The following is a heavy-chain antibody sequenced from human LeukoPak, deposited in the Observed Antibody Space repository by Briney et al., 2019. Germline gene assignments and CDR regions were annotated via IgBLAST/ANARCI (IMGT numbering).Heavy chain of an antibody. D-gene: IGHD3-22*01. V-gene: IGHV4-59*08. Sequence: SETLSLTCTISGGSTSSYYWSWIRQSPGKGLEWIGYIDYSGSTNYNPSLKSRVTISVDTSKNQFSLKLSSVTAADTAVYYCARTRYDSSVWGQGTLVTVSS. J-gene: IGHJ4*02. CDR3: ARTRYDSSV. CDR2: IDYSGST. CDR1: GGSTSSYY.